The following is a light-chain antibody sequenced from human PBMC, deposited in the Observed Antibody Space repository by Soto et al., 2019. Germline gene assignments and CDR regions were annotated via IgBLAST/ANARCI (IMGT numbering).Light chain of an antibody. J-gene: IGLJ2*01. CDR2: DVS. V-gene: IGLV2-14*03. CDR1: NSDVGAYNY. Sequence: QSALTQPASVSGSPGQSITISCTGTNSDVGAYNYFSWYQHHPGTAPKLMISDVSNRPSGVSNRFSAYKSGNTASLTISRLQAEDEADYYCSSYTTLSARVFGGGTKLTVL. CDR3: SSYTTLSARV.